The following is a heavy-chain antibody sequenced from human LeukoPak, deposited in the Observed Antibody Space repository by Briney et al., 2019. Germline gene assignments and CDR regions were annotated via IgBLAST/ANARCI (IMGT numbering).Heavy chain of an antibody. Sequence: SETLSLTCAVSGGSISSSNWWSWVRQPPGKGLEWIGEIYHSGSTNYNPSLKSRVTISVDKSKNQLSLKLSSVTAADTAVYYCARHLYSSSWYHTGINWFDPWGQGTLVTVSS. CDR2: IYHSGST. J-gene: IGHJ5*02. CDR1: GGSISSSNW. CDR3: ARHLYSSSWYHTGINWFDP. D-gene: IGHD6-13*01. V-gene: IGHV4-4*02.